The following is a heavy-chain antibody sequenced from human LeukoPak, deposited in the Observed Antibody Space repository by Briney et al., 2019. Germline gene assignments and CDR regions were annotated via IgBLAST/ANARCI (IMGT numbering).Heavy chain of an antibody. J-gene: IGHJ4*02. Sequence: GGSLRLSCAASGFTVSSNYMSWVRQAPGKGLEWVSVIYSGGGTYYADSVKGRFTISRDNSKNTLCLQMNSLRAEDAAVYYCARGAGYCSGASCFGYWGQGTLVTVSS. D-gene: IGHD2-15*01. CDR3: ARGAGYCSGASCFGY. CDR2: IYSGGGT. CDR1: GFTVSSNY. V-gene: IGHV3-66*01.